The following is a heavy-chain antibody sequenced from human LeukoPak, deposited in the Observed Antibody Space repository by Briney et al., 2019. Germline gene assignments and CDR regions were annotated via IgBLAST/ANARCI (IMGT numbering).Heavy chain of an antibody. CDR2: IYSGGIT. J-gene: IGHJ5*02. CDR3: ARMGGCSSPTSCGGSNWFDP. Sequence: PGGSLRLSCAASELTVSSDYLSWVRQAPGKGLEWVSVIYSGGITYYTDSVKGRFTISRDNSRNTLYLQMNSLRAEDTALYYCARMGGCSSPTSCGGSNWFDPWGQGTLVSVSS. V-gene: IGHV3-53*01. D-gene: IGHD2-2*01. CDR1: ELTVSSDY.